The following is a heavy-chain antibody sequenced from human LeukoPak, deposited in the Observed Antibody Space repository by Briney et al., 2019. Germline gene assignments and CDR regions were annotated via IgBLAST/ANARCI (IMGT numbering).Heavy chain of an antibody. V-gene: IGHV4-39*07. CDR3: ARTTDYGDAFDI. D-gene: IGHD4-17*01. Sequence: PSETLSLTCTVSGGSISSSSYYWGWIRQPPGKGLEWIGSIYHSGSTYYNPSLKSRVTISVDTSKNQFSLKLSSVTAADTAVYYCARTTDYGDAFDIWGQGTMVTVSS. J-gene: IGHJ3*02. CDR1: GGSISSSSYY. CDR2: IYHSGST.